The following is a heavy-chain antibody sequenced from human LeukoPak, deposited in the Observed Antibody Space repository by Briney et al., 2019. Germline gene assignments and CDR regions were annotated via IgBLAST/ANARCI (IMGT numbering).Heavy chain of an antibody. D-gene: IGHD3-3*01. CDR2: MKPDGIEQ. CDR1: GFTFTNHW. CDR3: ARDVGWFTFDS. J-gene: IGHJ4*02. V-gene: IGHV3-7*01. Sequence: GGSLRLSCAAFGFTFTNHWMSWVRQAPGKGLEWVAIMKPDGIEQYYVDSVKGRFTISRDNAHDSLYLQMNSLRAEDTAVYYCARDVGWFTFDSWGQGTLVTVSS.